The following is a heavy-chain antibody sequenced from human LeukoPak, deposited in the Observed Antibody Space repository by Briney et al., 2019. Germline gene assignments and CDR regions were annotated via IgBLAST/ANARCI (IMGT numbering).Heavy chain of an antibody. CDR2: ITWDAAKI. CDR3: ATSDQIIMMDAFDV. J-gene: IGHJ3*01. D-gene: IGHD3-16*01. V-gene: IGHV3-20*04. Sequence: PGGSLRLSCAASGFTFEHYGMSWVRQAPGKGLEWVSGITWDAAKIGYADSVKGRFTISRDNAKKSLYVQMHRLRAEDTALYYCATSDQIIMMDAFDVWGQGTMVIVSS. CDR1: GFTFEHYG.